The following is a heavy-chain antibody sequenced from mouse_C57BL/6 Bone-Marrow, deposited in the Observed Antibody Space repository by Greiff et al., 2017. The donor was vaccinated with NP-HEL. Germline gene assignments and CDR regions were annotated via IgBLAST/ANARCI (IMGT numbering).Heavy chain of an antibody. CDR1: GYTFTSYW. V-gene: IGHV1-52*01. D-gene: IGHD2-1*01. J-gene: IGHJ1*03. Sequence: VQLQQPGAELVRPGSSVKLSCKASGYTFTSYWMHWVKQRPIQGLEWIGNIDPSDSETHYNQKFKDKATLTVDKSSSTAYMQLSSLTSEDSAVYYCARGGLLWPSYWYFDVWGTGTTVTVSS. CDR2: IDPSDSET. CDR3: ARGGLLWPSYWYFDV.